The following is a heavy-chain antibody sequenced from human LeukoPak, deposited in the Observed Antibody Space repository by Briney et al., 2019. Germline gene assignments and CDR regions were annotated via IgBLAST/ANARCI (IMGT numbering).Heavy chain of an antibody. CDR1: GGSTSGTNW. J-gene: IGHJ6*02. Sequence: SETLSLTCGVSGGSTSGTNWWSWVRQPPGQGLEWIGEINHSGSTNYNPSLKSRVTISVDTSKNQFSLKLSSVTAADTAVYYCARVSSFRGYYYGMDVWGQGTTVTVSS. V-gene: IGHV4-4*02. CDR2: INHSGST. D-gene: IGHD1-26*01. CDR3: ARVSSFRGYYYGMDV.